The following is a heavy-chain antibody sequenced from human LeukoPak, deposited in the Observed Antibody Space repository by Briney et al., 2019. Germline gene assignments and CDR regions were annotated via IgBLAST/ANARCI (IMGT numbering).Heavy chain of an antibody. Sequence: ASVKVSCNSSGYTFTGCYMHWVRQAPGQGLEWMGWINPNSGGTHYARKFQVRVTMTRDTSNNTAYMKLSRLRSDDTAIYYCARGSSIVTSTIDWFDPWGQGALVAVSS. D-gene: IGHD6-6*01. J-gene: IGHJ5*02. CDR2: INPNSGGT. V-gene: IGHV1-2*02. CDR1: GYTFTGCY. CDR3: ARGSSIVTSTIDWFDP.